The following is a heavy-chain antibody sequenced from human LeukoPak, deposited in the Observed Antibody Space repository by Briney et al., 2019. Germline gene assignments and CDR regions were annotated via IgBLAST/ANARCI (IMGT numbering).Heavy chain of an antibody. CDR3: ARVGGSSWYDWFDP. Sequence: SETLSLTCTVSGASISDAAYYWSWIRQHPGEGLEWIGHIYYSGSTSYNPSLKSRVVISVDTSKNHFSLKLSSVTAADTAVYYCARVGGSSWYDWFDPWGQGTLVTVSS. D-gene: IGHD6-13*01. V-gene: IGHV4-31*03. CDR2: IYYSGST. J-gene: IGHJ5*02. CDR1: GASISDAAYY.